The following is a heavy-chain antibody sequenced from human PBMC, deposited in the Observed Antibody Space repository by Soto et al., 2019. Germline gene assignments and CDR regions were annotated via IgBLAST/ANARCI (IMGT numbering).Heavy chain of an antibody. D-gene: IGHD6-6*01. Sequence: EVQVVESGGALVQPGGSLRLSCAPSGFTLPGYSMNWVRQAPGKGLEWVSYISSSSDTIYYADSVKGRFTISRDNAKNLLYLQMKSLRAEDTAVYYCARSSTFYDYWGQGTPVTASS. V-gene: IGHV3-48*01. CDR2: ISSSSDTI. CDR1: GFTLPGYS. CDR3: ARSSTFYDY. J-gene: IGHJ4*02.